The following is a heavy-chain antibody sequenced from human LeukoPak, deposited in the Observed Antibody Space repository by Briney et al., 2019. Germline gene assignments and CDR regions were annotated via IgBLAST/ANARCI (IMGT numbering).Heavy chain of an antibody. V-gene: IGHV3-15*01. CDR3: TTDYRIQLWLPDFDY. Sequence: PGGSLRLSCAASGFTFSNAWMSWVRQAPGKGLEWVGRIKSKTDGGTTDYAAPVKGRLTISRDDSKNTLYLQMNSLKTEDTAVYYCTTDYRIQLWLPDFDYWGQGTLVTVSS. J-gene: IGHJ4*02. CDR1: GFTFSNAW. CDR2: IKSKTDGGTT. D-gene: IGHD5-18*01.